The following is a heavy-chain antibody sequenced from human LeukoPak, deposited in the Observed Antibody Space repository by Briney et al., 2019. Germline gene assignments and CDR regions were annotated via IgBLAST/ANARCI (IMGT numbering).Heavy chain of an antibody. CDR1: EFSVGSNY. CDR3: ARDPYSGSRVGSHTWFDP. D-gene: IGHD1-26*01. J-gene: IGHJ5*02. Sequence: GGSLRLSCAASEFSVGSNYMTWVRQAPGKGLEWVSLIYSGGSTYYADSVKGRFTISRDNSKNTVYLQMNSLRAEDTAVYYCARDPYSGSRVGSHTWFDPWGQGTLVTVSS. CDR2: IYSGGST. V-gene: IGHV3-66*01.